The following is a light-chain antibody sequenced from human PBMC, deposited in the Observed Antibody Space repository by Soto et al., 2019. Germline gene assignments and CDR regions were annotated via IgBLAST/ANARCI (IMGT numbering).Light chain of an antibody. V-gene: IGKV3-11*01. J-gene: IGKJ3*01. Sequence: EFVLTQSPATLSLSPGERATLSCRASQGISNYLAWYQQKPGQAPRLLIYDASNRATGIPARFSGSGSGTDFSLTISSLEPEESAVYYCQQRINWPPTFGPGTKVDIK. CDR1: QGISNY. CDR3: QQRINWPPT. CDR2: DAS.